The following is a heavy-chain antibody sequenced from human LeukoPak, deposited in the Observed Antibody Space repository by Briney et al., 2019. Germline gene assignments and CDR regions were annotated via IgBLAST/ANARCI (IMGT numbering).Heavy chain of an antibody. V-gene: IGHV3-30*04. CDR1: GFTFSGYA. CDR3: AGRNWNSDY. D-gene: IGHD1-7*01. Sequence: GGSLRLSCAASGFTFSGYAMHWVRQAPGKGLEWVAVISYDGSNKYYADSVKGRFTISRDNSKNTLYLQMNSLRAEDTAVYYCAGRNWNSDYWGQGTLVTVSS. J-gene: IGHJ4*02. CDR2: ISYDGSNK.